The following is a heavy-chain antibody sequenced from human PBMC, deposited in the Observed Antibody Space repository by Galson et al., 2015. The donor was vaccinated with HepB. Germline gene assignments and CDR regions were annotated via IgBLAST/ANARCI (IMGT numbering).Heavy chain of an antibody. Sequence: SVKVSCKASGGTFSSYAISWVRQAPGQGLEWMGGIIPIFGTANYAQKFQGRVTITADKSTSTAYMELSSLRSEDTAVYYCARDLNGAGAFDPWGQGTLVTVSS. V-gene: IGHV1-69*06. CDR1: GGTFSSYA. J-gene: IGHJ5*02. CDR2: IIPIFGTA. D-gene: IGHD2-8*01. CDR3: ARDLNGAGAFDP.